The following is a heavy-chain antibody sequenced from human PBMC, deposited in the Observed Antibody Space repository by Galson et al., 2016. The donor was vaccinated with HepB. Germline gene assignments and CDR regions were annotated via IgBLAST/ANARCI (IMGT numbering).Heavy chain of an antibody. CDR1: GFSFGDYA. CDR3: TKDKGHWLVRYYFES. V-gene: IGHV3-9*01. CDR2: ISWNSGKT. J-gene: IGHJ4*02. D-gene: IGHD6-19*01. Sequence: SLRLSCAASGFSFGDYAMNWVRQAPGKGLEWVSGISWNSGKTDFADSVKGRFTISRDNAKNSLYLHMKSLRTEDTAIYYCTKDKGHWLVRYYFESWGQGTPVTVFS.